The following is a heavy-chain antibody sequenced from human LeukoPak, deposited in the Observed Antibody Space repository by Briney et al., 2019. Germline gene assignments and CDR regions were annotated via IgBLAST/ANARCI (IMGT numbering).Heavy chain of an antibody. V-gene: IGHV3-21*01. D-gene: IGHD2-2*01. Sequence: GGSLRLSCAASGFTFSSYSMNWVRQAPGKGLEWVSSISSSSSYIYYADSVKGRFTISRDNSKNTLYLQMNSLRAEDTAVYYCAKLGCSSTSCYQYQVGYWGQGTLVTVSS. CDR2: ISSSSSYI. J-gene: IGHJ4*02. CDR1: GFTFSSYS. CDR3: AKLGCSSTSCYQYQVGY.